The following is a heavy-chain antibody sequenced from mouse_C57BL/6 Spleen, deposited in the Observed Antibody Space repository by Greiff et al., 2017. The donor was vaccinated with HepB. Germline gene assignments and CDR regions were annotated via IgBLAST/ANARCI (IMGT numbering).Heavy chain of an antibody. J-gene: IGHJ4*01. Sequence: QVQLQQPGAELVRPGTSVKLSCKASGYTFTSYWMHWVKQRPGQGLEWIGVIDPSDSYTNYNQKFKGKATLTVDTSSSTAYMQLSSLTSEDSAVYYCARMEGYYVRYYYAMDYWGQGTSVTVSS. V-gene: IGHV1-59*01. CDR1: GYTFTSYW. CDR3: ARMEGYYVRYYYAMDY. D-gene: IGHD2-3*01. CDR2: IDPSDSYT.